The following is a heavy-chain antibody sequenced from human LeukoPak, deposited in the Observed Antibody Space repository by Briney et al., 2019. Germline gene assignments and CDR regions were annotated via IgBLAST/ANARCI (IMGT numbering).Heavy chain of an antibody. V-gene: IGHV4-34*01. CDR3: ARSRRRGSYYYYMDV. CDR2: INHSGST. CDR1: GGSFSGYY. Sequence: SETLPLTCAVYGGSFSGYYWSWIRQPPGKGLEWIGEINHSGSTNYNPSLKSRVTIPVDTSKNQFSLKLSSVTAADTAVYYCARSRRRGSYYYYMDVWGKGITVTVSS. J-gene: IGHJ6*03.